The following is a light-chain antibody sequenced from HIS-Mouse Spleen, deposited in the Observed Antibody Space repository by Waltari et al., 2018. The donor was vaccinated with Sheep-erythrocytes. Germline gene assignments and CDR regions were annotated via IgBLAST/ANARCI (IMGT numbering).Light chain of an antibody. J-gene: IGLJ3*02. CDR1: SSDVGVYNY. CDR2: DVS. CDR3: CSYAGSYTWV. Sequence: QSALTQPRSVSGSPAPSVTISCTGTSSDVGVYNYLSWYQQHPGKAPKLMIYDVSKRPSGVPDRFSGSKSGNTASLTISGLQAEDEADYYCCSYAGSYTWVFGGGTKLTVL. V-gene: IGLV2-11*01.